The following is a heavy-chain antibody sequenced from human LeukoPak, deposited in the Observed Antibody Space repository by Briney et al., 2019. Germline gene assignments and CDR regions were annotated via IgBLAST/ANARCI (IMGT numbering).Heavy chain of an antibody. CDR2: TYYRSKRYN. CDR1: GDSVSSKNGA. V-gene: IGHV6-1*01. D-gene: IGHD6-19*01. J-gene: IGHJ4*02. CDR3: ARDFGTTGWHTFDY. Sequence: QTLSLTCVVSGDSVSSKNGAWNWIRQSPSRGLEWLGRTYYRSKRYNDYAESMEGRMTISQDTSKNQYSLHLNSVTPDDTAVYYCARDFGTTGWHTFDYWGQGTLVTVSS.